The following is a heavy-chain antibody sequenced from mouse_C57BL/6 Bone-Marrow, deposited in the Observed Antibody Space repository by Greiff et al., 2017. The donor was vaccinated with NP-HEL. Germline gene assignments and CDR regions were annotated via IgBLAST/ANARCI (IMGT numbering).Heavy chain of an antibody. CDR3: ARDEYGSKGY. V-gene: IGHV1-81*01. Sequence: VQLQQSGAELARPGASVKLSCKASGYTFTSYGISWVKQRTGQGLEWIGEIYPRSGNTYYNEKFKGKATLTADKSSSTAYMELRSLTSEDSAVYFCARDEYGSKGYWGQGTTLTVSS. D-gene: IGHD1-1*01. CDR1: GYTFTSYG. J-gene: IGHJ2*01. CDR2: IYPRSGNT.